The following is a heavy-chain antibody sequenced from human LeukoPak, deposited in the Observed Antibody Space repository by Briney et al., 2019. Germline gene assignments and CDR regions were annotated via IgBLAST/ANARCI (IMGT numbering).Heavy chain of an antibody. Sequence: SVKVSCKASGDTFSSYAINWVRQAPGQGPEWMGRITPFLGIANYPQKFQGRVTITADESTTTVYMELSSLRSEDTAVYYCARGPYGDPAPDYWGQGTLVTVSS. V-gene: IGHV1-69*04. CDR2: ITPFLGIA. CDR3: ARGPYGDPAPDY. D-gene: IGHD4-17*01. J-gene: IGHJ4*02. CDR1: GDTFSSYA.